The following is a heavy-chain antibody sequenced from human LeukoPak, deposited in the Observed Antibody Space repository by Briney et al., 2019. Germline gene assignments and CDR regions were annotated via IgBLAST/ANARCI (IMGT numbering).Heavy chain of an antibody. CDR3: ARAPYYYDSSGYYHYVVSGMDV. CDR2: INHSGST. CDR1: GGSFSGYY. J-gene: IGHJ6*02. Sequence: SETLSLTCAVYGGSFSGYYWSWIRQPPGKGLEWIGEINHSGSTNYNPSLKSRVTISVDTSKNQFSLKLSSVTAADTAVYYCARAPYYYDSSGYYHYVVSGMDVWGQGTTVTVSS. D-gene: IGHD3-22*01. V-gene: IGHV4-34*01.